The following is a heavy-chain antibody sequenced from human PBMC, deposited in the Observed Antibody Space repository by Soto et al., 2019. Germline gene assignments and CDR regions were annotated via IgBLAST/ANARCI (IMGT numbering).Heavy chain of an antibody. D-gene: IGHD2-8*01. CDR2: ISYDGSNK. V-gene: IGHV3-30*18. CDR3: AKDLRYCTNGVCPSFRGLYYYYGMDV. J-gene: IGHJ6*02. CDR1: GFTFSSYG. Sequence: PVGSLRLSCAASGFTFSSYGMHWVRQAPGKGLEWVAVISYDGSNKYYADSVKGRFTISRDNSKNTLYLQMNSLRAEDTAVYYCAKDLRYCTNGVCPSFRGLYYYYGMDVWGQGTTVTVSS.